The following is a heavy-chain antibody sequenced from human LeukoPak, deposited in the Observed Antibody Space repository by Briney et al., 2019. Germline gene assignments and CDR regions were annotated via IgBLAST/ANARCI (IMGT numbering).Heavy chain of an antibody. J-gene: IGHJ6*03. D-gene: IGHD6-19*01. CDR2: IYNSGNT. CDR1: GGSISSGDYS. V-gene: IGHV4-30-4*07. Sequence: PSETLSLTCAVSGGSISSGDYSWSWIRQPPGEGLEWIGFIYNSGNTYYNPSLKSRVTLSVDTSKNQFSLNLSSVTAADTAVYYCARDSYGGKQWLAAYDYYYYYMDVWGKGTTVTVSS. CDR3: ARDSYGGKQWLAAYDYYYYYMDV.